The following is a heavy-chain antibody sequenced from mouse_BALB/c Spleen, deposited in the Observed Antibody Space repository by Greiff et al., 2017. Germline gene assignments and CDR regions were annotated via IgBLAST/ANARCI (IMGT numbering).Heavy chain of an antibody. CDR3: ARGRSGGSYDGGYYFDY. J-gene: IGHJ2*01. CDR2: ISTYYGDA. Sequence: VQLQQSGAELVRPGVSVKISCKGSGYTFTDYAMHWVKQSHAKSLEWIGVISTYYGDASYNQKFKGKATMTVDKSSSTAYMELARLTSEDSAIYYCARGRSGGSYDGGYYFDYWGQGTTLTVSS. CDR1: GYTFTDYA. V-gene: IGHV1S137*01. D-gene: IGHD2-12*01.